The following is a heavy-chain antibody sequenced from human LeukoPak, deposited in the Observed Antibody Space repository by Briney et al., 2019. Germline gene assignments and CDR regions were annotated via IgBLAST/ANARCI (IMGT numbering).Heavy chain of an antibody. CDR3: VKDSTTRASNLPDY. D-gene: IGHD1/OR15-1a*01. V-gene: IGHV3-33*03. J-gene: IGHJ4*02. CDR2: IWHDGDTK. Sequence: PGGSLRLSCEASGFTFNNYGMHWVRQAPGKGLEWVAVIWHDGDTKFYADSVKGRFTISRDKSKNTLYLEMNSLRAEDTAVYSCVKDSTTRASNLPDYWGQGTLVTVSS. CDR1: GFTFNNYG.